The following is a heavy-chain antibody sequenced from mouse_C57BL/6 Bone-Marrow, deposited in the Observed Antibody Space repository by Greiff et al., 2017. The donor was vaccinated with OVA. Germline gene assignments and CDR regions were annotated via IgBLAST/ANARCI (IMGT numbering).Heavy chain of an antibody. V-gene: IGHV1-26*01. D-gene: IGHD3-2*02. CDR3: ARSPAQSYYFDY. CDR2: INPNNGGT. Sequence: EVQLQQSGPELVKPGASVKISCKASGYTFTDYYMNWVKQSHGKSLEWIGDINPNNGGTSYNQKFKGKATLTVDKSSSTAYMELRSLTSEDSAAYYCARSPAQSYYFDYWGQGTTLTVSS. J-gene: IGHJ2*01. CDR1: GYTFTDYY.